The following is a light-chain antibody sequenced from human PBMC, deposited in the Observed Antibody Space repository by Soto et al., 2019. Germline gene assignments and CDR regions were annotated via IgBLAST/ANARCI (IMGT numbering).Light chain of an antibody. CDR2: GAS. J-gene: IGKJ2*01. Sequence: EIVMTQSPATLSVSPGERATLSCRASQSVSRNLAWYQQKPGQAPRLLIYGASTSATGIPASFTGSGSGTEFPLTISSLQSEDCAVYYCQQYNNWPLSTFGQGTKLDIK. V-gene: IGKV3-15*01. CDR1: QSVSRN. CDR3: QQYNNWPLST.